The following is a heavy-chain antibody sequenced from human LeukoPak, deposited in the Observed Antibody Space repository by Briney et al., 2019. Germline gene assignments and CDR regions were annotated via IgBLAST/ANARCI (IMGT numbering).Heavy chain of an antibody. J-gene: IGHJ6*04. CDR2: INSDGSST. CDR1: GFTFSSYW. V-gene: IGHV3-74*01. D-gene: IGHD3-10*01. CDR3: ARDQNYYGSGSYAPYYYYGMDV. Sequence: GGSLRLSCAASGFTFSSYWMHWVRQAPGEGLVWVSRINSDGSSTSYADSVKGRFTISRDNAKNTLYLRMNSLRAEDTAVYYCARDQNYYGSGSYAPYYYYGMDVWGKGTTVTVSS.